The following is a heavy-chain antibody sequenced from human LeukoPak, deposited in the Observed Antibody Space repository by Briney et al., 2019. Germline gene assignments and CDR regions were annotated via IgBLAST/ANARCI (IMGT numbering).Heavy chain of an antibody. J-gene: IGHJ5*02. V-gene: IGHV3-53*05. D-gene: IGHD1-1*01. CDR1: GFTVSSSY. CDR3: AKDVSTQGNWRWFDP. Sequence: PGGSLRLSCAASGFTVSSSYMAWVRQAPGKGLEWVSVIYSGGTTYYADSVKGRFTISRDNSKNSLYLQMNSLRAEDTALYYCAKDVSTQGNWRWFDPWGQGTLVTVSS. CDR2: IYSGGTT.